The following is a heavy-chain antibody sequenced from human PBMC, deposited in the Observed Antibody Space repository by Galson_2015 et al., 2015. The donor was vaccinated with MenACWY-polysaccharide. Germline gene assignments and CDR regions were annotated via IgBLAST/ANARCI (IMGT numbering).Heavy chain of an antibody. V-gene: IGHV4-31*03. CDR2: MSHSGTS. D-gene: IGHD4-17*01. Sequence: TLSLTCTVSGAPINSGGHYWTWIRQHPGKGLEWIGYMSHSGTSNYNPPLKSRTVISVDTSKNQFSLSLTSMTAADTAVYYCARIPSTVTSFGGFDPWGQGTLVTVTS. CDR1: GAPINSGGHY. CDR3: ARIPSTVTSFGGFDP. J-gene: IGHJ5*02.